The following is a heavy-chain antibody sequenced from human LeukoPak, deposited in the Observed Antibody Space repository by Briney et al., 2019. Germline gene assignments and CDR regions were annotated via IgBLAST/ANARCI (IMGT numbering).Heavy chain of an antibody. CDR3: ARLATPYYDFWSGQTYFDY. Sequence: SQTLSLTCAVSGGSISSGGYSWSWIRQPPGKGLEWIGYIYHSGSTNYNPSLKSRVTISVDTSKNQFSLKLSSVTAADTAVYYCARLATPYYDFWSGQTYFDYWGQGTLVTVSS. J-gene: IGHJ4*02. CDR1: GGSISSGGYS. V-gene: IGHV4-30-2*01. D-gene: IGHD3-3*01. CDR2: IYHSGST.